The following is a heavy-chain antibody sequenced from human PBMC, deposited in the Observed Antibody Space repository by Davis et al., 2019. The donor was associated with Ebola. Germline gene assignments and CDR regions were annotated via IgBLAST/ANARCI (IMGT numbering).Heavy chain of an antibody. Sequence: GESLKISCKGSGYSFTSYGTSWVRPAPGQGLEWMGWISAYNGNTNYAQKLQGRVTMTTDTSTSTAYMELRSLRSDDTAVYYCAREGDGGHFDYWGQGTLVTVSS. J-gene: IGHJ4*02. CDR3: AREGDGGHFDY. CDR1: GYSFTSYG. CDR2: ISAYNGNT. D-gene: IGHD1-26*01. V-gene: IGHV1-18*01.